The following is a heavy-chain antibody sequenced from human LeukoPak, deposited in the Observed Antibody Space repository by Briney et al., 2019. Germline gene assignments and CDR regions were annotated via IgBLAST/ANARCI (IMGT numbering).Heavy chain of an antibody. CDR1: GGTFSSYA. J-gene: IGHJ4*02. Sequence: SVKVSCKASGGTFSSYAISWVRQAPGQGLEWMGGIIPIFGTANYAQKFQGRVTITADESTSTAYMELSSLRSEDTAVYYCARQLGIKAVPLDYWGQGTLATVSS. CDR3: ARQLGIKAVPLDY. V-gene: IGHV1-69*01. CDR2: IIPIFGTA. D-gene: IGHD7-27*01.